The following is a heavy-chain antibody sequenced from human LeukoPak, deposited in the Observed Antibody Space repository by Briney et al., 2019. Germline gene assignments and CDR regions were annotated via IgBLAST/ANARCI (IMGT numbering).Heavy chain of an antibody. V-gene: IGHV1-69*01. J-gene: IGHJ4*02. Sequence: SVKVSCKASGGSFSSYVISWVRQAPGQGLEWMGGIIPVLGTTNYAQKFRARVTISADASTSTAYMDLSSLRSEDTAVYFCARDDEGPFDYWGQGTLVTVST. CDR3: ARDDEGPFDY. CDR2: IIPVLGTT. CDR1: GGSFSSYV.